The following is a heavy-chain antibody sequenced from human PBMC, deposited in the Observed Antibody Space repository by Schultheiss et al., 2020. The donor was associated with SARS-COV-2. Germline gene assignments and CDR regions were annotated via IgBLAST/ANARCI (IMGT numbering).Heavy chain of an antibody. CDR2: ISNDGSNK. CDR3: AREEGYYSNYVRGGY. D-gene: IGHD4-11*01. V-gene: IGHV3-30*04. Sequence: GGSLRLSCAASGFTFSSYAMSWVRQAPGKGLEWVAVISNDGSNKDYADSVKGRFTISRDNSKNTLYLQMNSLRAEDTAVYYCAREEGYYSNYVRGGYWGQGTLVTVSS. CDR1: GFTFSSYA. J-gene: IGHJ4*02.